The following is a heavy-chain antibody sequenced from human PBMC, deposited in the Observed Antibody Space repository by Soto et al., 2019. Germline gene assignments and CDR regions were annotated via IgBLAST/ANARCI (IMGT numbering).Heavy chain of an antibody. CDR1: GGSISSTTNY. CDR3: ASLTPTDIIS. Sequence: SETLSLTCTVSGGSISSTTNYWGWIRQPPGKWLEWIGSMSYSGTTNYNPSLKSRVTISVDTSKNQFSLKLSSVTAADTALYCCASLTPTDIISWGQGTLVTVSS. D-gene: IGHD3-10*01. CDR2: MSYSGTT. V-gene: IGHV4-39*01. J-gene: IGHJ4*02.